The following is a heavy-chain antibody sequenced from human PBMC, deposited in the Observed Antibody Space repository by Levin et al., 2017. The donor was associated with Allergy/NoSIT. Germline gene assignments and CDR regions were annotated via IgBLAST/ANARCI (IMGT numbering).Heavy chain of an antibody. Sequence: GESLKISCAASGFTFSNAWMSWVRQAPGKGLEWVGRIKSKTDGGTTDYAAPVKGRFTISRDDSKNTLYLQMNSLKTEDTAVYYCTTVSLGNWNYGPKLGDYGMDVWGQGTTVTVSS. V-gene: IGHV3-15*01. CDR3: TTVSLGNWNYGPKLGDYGMDV. CDR2: IKSKTDGGTT. D-gene: IGHD1-7*01. CDR1: GFTFSNAW. J-gene: IGHJ6*02.